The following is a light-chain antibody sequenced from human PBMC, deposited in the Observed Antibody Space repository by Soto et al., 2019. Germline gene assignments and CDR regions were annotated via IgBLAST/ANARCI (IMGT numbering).Light chain of an antibody. V-gene: IGKV3-11*01. CDR3: HQRQSWPRT. CDR2: QTS. Sequence: EIGLTQSPATLSSFTGDRVTLSWRASQYINTRLAWYQHRPGQAPRLLIYQTSIRAAGIPARFSASGYGTDFNLTISDVQPEDFALYYCHQRQSWPRTFGQGTKVDI. J-gene: IGKJ1*01. CDR1: QYINTR.